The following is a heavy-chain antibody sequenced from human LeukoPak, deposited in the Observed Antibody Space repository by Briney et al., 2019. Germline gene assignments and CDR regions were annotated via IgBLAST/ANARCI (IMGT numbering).Heavy chain of an antibody. CDR2: ISYDGSNK. CDR3: TKDGGLGG. Sequence: GRSLRLSCSASGFTFSSYGMHWVRQAPGKGLEWVAVISYDGSNKYYADSVEGRFTISRDNSKNTLYMQMNSLRPEDTALYYCTKDGGLGGWGQGTLVTVSS. D-gene: IGHD3-10*01. V-gene: IGHV3-30*18. CDR1: GFTFSSYG. J-gene: IGHJ4*02.